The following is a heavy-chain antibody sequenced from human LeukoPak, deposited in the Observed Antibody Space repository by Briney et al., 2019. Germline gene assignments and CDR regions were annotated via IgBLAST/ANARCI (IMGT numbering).Heavy chain of an antibody. CDR3: ARDTYQLYYDYVWGSYRQGAFDI. Sequence: PSETLSLTCAVYGGSFSGYYWSWIRQSPGKGLEWIGEINHSGSTNYNPSLKSRVTISVDTSKNQFSLKLTSVTAADTAVYYCARDTYQLYYDYVWGSYRQGAFDIWGQGTMVTVSS. J-gene: IGHJ3*02. CDR1: GGSFSGYY. CDR2: INHSGST. D-gene: IGHD3-16*02. V-gene: IGHV4-34*01.